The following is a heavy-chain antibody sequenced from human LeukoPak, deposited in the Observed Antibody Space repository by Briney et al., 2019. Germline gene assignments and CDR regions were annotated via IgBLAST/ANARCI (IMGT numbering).Heavy chain of an antibody. V-gene: IGHV3-30-3*01. J-gene: IGHJ4*02. CDR2: ISYDGSNK. D-gene: IGHD6-13*01. CDR1: GFTFSSYA. CDR3: ARVGIAAAGADY. Sequence: TGGSLRLSCAASGFTFSSYAMHWVRQAPGKGLEWVAVISYDGSNKYYADSVKGRFTISRDNSKNTLCLQMNSLRAEDTAVYYCARVGIAAAGADYWGQGTLVTVSS.